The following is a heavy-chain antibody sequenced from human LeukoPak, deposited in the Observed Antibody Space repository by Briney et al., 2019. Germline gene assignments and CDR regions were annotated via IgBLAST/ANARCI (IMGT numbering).Heavy chain of an antibody. J-gene: IGHJ5*02. CDR2: INSDGSST. D-gene: IGHD5-24*01. V-gene: IGHV3-74*01. Sequence: GGSLRLSCAASGSTFSSYWMHWVRQAPGKGLVWVSRINSDGSSTSYADSVKGRFTISRDNAKNTLYLQMNSLRAEDTAVYYCARNEDGYNYGFDPWGQGTLVTVSS. CDR3: ARNEDGYNYGFDP. CDR1: GSTFSSYW.